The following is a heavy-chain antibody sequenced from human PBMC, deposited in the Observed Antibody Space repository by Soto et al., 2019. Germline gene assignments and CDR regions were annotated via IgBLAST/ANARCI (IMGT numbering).Heavy chain of an antibody. V-gene: IGHV3-21*02. Sequence: EVQLVESGGGLVKPGGSLRLSCTASGFTFSSYNMNWVRQAPGKGLEWVSSISSSSNYIYYADSMKGRFTISRDNAKNSLYLQMNSLRAEDTAVYYCARENAYGDPNSFDDWGQGTLVTVSS. D-gene: IGHD4-17*01. CDR1: GFTFSSYN. J-gene: IGHJ4*02. CDR2: ISSSSNYI. CDR3: ARENAYGDPNSFDD.